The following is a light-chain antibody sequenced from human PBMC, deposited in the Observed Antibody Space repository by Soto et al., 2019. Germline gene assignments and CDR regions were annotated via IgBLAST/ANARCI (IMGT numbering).Light chain of an antibody. Sequence: EIVLTQSPATLSVSPGERVTLSCRASQSVDINLAWYQQKPGQAPRLLIYGASNRATGIPARFSGSGSGTDFTLTISSLEPEDFAVYYCQQRSNWPITFGQGTRLEIK. CDR3: QQRSNWPIT. CDR1: QSVDIN. CDR2: GAS. J-gene: IGKJ5*01. V-gene: IGKV3-11*01.